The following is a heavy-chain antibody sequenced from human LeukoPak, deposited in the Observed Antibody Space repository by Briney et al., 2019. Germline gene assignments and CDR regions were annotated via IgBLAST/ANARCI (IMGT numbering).Heavy chain of an antibody. J-gene: IGHJ3*02. V-gene: IGHV4-39*07. CDR2: IYYSGST. Sequence: SETQSLTCTVSGGSISSSSYYWGWIRQPPGKGLEWIGSIYYSGSTYYNPSLKSRVTISVDTSKNQFSLKLRSVTAADTAVYYCARVGGITMIVVLITDAFDIWGQGTMVTVSS. D-gene: IGHD3-22*01. CDR3: ARVGGITMIVVLITDAFDI. CDR1: GGSISSSSYY.